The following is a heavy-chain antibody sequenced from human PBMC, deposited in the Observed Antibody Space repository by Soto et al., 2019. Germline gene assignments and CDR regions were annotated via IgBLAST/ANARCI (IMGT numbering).Heavy chain of an antibody. V-gene: IGHV3-74*01. D-gene: IGHD6-19*01. J-gene: IGHJ4*02. CDR1: GFTFSSYW. CDR3: AVAVAGPTAIGY. CDR2: INSDGSST. Sequence: GGSLRLSCAASGFTFSSYWMHWVRQAPGKGLVWVSRINSDGSSTSYADSVKGRFTISRDNAKNTLYLQMNSLRAEDTAVYFCAVAVAGPTAIGYWGQGTLVTVSS.